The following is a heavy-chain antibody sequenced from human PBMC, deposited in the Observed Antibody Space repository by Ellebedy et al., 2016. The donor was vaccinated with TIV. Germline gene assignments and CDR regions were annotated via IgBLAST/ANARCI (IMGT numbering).Heavy chain of an antibody. D-gene: IGHD3-3*01. J-gene: IGHJ4*02. CDR3: ARACFGGACYFEH. CDR2: IIPDNIIT. Sequence: PGGSLRLSCAASGFTFRIYAMSWVRQAPGKGLEWVSYIIPDNIITNYGDSVKGRFTISRDNARTSLFLQMNSLRADDTAVYYCARACFGGACYFEHWGQGTQVTVSS. CDR1: GFTFRIYA. V-gene: IGHV3-48*01.